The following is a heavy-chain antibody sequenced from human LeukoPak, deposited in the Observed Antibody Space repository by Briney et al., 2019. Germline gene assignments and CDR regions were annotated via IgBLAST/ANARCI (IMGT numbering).Heavy chain of an antibody. CDR1: GGSFSGYY. CDR2: INHSGST. D-gene: IGHD6-13*01. V-gene: IGHV4-34*01. CDR3: ARAGMYSSSWYANVGVDLDY. Sequence: SETLSLTCAVYGGSFSGYYWSWIRQPPGKGLEWIGEINHSGSTNYNPSLKSRVTISVDTSKNQFSLKLSSVTAADTAVYYCARAGMYSSSWYANVGVDLDYWGQGTLVTVSS. J-gene: IGHJ4*02.